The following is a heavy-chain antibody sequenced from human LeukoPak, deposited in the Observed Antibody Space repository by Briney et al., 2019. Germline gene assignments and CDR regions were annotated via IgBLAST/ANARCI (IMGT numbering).Heavy chain of an antibody. CDR3: ATLYYYDSSGYHHRGNAFDI. D-gene: IGHD3-22*01. CDR1: GHTLTELS. CDR2: FDPEDGET. Sequence: ASVKVSCKVSGHTLTELSMHWVRQAPGKGLEWMGGFDPEDGETIYAQKFQGRVTMTEDTSTDTAYMELSSLRSEDTAVYYCATLYYYDSSGYHHRGNAFDIWGQGTMVAVSS. V-gene: IGHV1-24*01. J-gene: IGHJ3*02.